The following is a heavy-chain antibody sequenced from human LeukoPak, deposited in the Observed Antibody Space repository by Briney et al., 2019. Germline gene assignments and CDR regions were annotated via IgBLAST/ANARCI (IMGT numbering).Heavy chain of an antibody. Sequence: ASVKVSCKVSGYSLTALSIHWVRQAPGKGLEWMGGFDPVVGKTMYAEKLDGRLTVTDDTSTDTAYMQLSSLRLEDTAVYYCATDMVGYCGNVTCYSEAYWGQGTLVTVSS. CDR1: GYSLTALS. D-gene: IGHD2-15*01. V-gene: IGHV1-24*01. J-gene: IGHJ4*02. CDR3: ATDMVGYCGNVTCYSEAY. CDR2: FDPVVGKT.